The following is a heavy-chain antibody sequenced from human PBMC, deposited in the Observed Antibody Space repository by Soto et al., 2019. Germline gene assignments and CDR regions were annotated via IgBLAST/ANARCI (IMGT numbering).Heavy chain of an antibody. CDR3: ARDRGLFEYYFDY. CDR2: ISSSGSTI. Sequence: SLRLSCSASVFTFSSYEMNWFRQAPGKGLEWVSYISSSGSTIYYADSVKGRFTISRDNAKNSLYLQMNSLRAEDTAVYYCARDRGLFEYYFDYWGQGTLVTVPQ. J-gene: IGHJ4*02. D-gene: IGHD3-10*01. V-gene: IGHV3-48*03. CDR1: VFTFSSYE.